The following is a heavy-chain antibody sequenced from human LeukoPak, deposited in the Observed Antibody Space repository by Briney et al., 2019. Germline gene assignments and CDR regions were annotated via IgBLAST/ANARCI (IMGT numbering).Heavy chain of an antibody. CDR2: IRSKADSYAT. Sequence: GGSLRLSCAASGFTFSGSAMHWVRQASGKGLEWVGRIRSKADSYATAYAASVKGRFTISRDDSKNTAYLQMNSLKTEDTAVYYCTSGDFWSGYRQHYYYYYMDVWRKGTTVTVSS. V-gene: IGHV3-73*01. D-gene: IGHD3-3*01. J-gene: IGHJ6*03. CDR3: TSGDFWSGYRQHYYYYYMDV. CDR1: GFTFSGSA.